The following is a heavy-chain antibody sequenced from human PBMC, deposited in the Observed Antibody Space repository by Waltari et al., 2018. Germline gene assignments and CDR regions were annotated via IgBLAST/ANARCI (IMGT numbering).Heavy chain of an antibody. D-gene: IGHD3-3*01. J-gene: IGHJ5*02. CDR3: AREGEGYYDFWSGDNWFDP. CDR1: GGSFSGYY. CDR2: INHSGST. Sequence: QVQLQQWGAGLLKPSETLSLTCAVYGGSFSGYYWSWIRKPPGKGLEWIGEINHSGSTNYNPSLKSRVTISVDTSKNQFSLKLSSVTAADTAVYYCAREGEGYYDFWSGDNWFDPWGQGTLVTVSS. V-gene: IGHV4-34*01.